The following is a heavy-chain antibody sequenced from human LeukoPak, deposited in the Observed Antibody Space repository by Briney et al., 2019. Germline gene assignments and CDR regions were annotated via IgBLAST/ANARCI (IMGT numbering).Heavy chain of an antibody. CDR3: ARERNLEIAVAGTIFNY. CDR2: ISSSSNYI. J-gene: IGHJ4*02. Sequence: GGSLRLSCAASGFTFSSYNMNWVRQAPGKGLEWVSSISSSSNYIYYADSVKGRFTISRDNAKNSLYLQMNSLRVEDTAVYYCARERNLEIAVAGTIFNYWGQGALVTVSS. D-gene: IGHD6-19*01. V-gene: IGHV3-21*01. CDR1: GFTFSSYN.